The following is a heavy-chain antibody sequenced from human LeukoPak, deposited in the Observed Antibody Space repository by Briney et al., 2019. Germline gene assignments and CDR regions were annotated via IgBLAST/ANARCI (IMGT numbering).Heavy chain of an antibody. D-gene: IGHD2-2*01. V-gene: IGHV4-34*01. J-gene: IGHJ4*02. CDR2: INHSGST. CDR1: GGSFSGYY. Sequence: PSETLSLTCAVYGGSFSGYYWSWIRQPPGKGLEWLGEINHSGSTNYNPSLKSRVTISVDTSKNQFSLKLSSVTAADTAVYYCARGRRYCSSTSCYGYWFDYWGQGTLVTVSS. CDR3: ARGRRYCSSTSCYGYWFDY.